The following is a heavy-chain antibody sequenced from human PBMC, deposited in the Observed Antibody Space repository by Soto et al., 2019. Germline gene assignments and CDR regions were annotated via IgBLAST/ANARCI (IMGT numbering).Heavy chain of an antibody. Sequence: PGGSLRLSCAASGFTFSSYAMSWVRQAPGKGLEWVSAISGSGGSTYYADSVKGRFTISRDNSKNTLYLQMNSLRAEDTAVYYCAKDLYGDLTIYYYYGMDVWGQGTTVTVSS. D-gene: IGHD4-17*01. J-gene: IGHJ6*02. V-gene: IGHV3-23*01. CDR2: ISGSGGST. CDR3: AKDLYGDLTIYYYYGMDV. CDR1: GFTFSSYA.